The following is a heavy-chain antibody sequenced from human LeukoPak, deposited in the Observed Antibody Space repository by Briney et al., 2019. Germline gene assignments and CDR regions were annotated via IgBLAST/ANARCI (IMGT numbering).Heavy chain of an antibody. CDR3: AKEPREYCSSTSCPNWFDS. Sequence: GGSLRLSCAASGFTFNNYAMSWVRQAPGKGLERVSAISASGGTTYYADSVKGRFTISRDNSENTLFLQMNSLRAEDTAVYYCAKEPREYCSSTSCPNWFDSWGQGTLVTVSS. J-gene: IGHJ5*01. CDR1: GFTFNNYA. CDR2: ISASGGTT. D-gene: IGHD2-2*01. V-gene: IGHV3-23*01.